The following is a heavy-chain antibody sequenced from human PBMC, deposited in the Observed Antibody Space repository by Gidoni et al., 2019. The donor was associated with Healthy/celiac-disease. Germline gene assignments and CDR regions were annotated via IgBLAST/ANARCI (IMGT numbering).Heavy chain of an antibody. CDR1: GFTFSSSS. V-gene: IGHV3-21*01. CDR3: ARDITMVRVDIDY. D-gene: IGHD3-10*01. Sequence: EVQLVESGGGLVQPGGSLGLSCAASGFTFSSSSMNEVRLAPGKGLECVSSISSSSSYIYYADSVKGRFTISRDNAKNSLYLQMNSLRAEDTAVYYCARDITMVRVDIDYWGQGTLVTVSS. CDR2: ISSSSSYI. J-gene: IGHJ4*02.